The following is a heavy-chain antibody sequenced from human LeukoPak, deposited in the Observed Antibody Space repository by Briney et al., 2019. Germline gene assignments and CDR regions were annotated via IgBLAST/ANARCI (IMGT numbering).Heavy chain of an antibody. CDR3: ARDCGYQCLFDY. CDR2: ISGYNGNT. Sequence: GASVKVSCKASGYSFSNYGISWVRQAPGQGLEWMGWISGYNGNTNHAQKFQGRVTMTTDTSTSTAYMELRSLRSDDTAVYYCARDCGYQCLFDYWGQGTLVTVSS. D-gene: IGHD5-12*01. CDR1: GYSFSNYG. J-gene: IGHJ4*02. V-gene: IGHV1-18*01.